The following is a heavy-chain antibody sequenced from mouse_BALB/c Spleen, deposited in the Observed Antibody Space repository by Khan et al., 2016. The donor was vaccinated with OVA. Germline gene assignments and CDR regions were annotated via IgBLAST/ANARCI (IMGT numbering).Heavy chain of an antibody. Sequence: EVQLVESGPGLVKPSQSLSLTCTVTDYSITSDYAWNWIRQLPGNKLEWMGFISYSGNTKYNPSLKSRFSITRDTSKNQFFLQLNSVTTEDTATYYCARVYGGDFDYWGQGTSLTVSS. CDR3: ARVYGGDFDY. V-gene: IGHV3-2*02. CDR2: ISYSGNT. D-gene: IGHD1-1*01. J-gene: IGHJ2*02. CDR1: DYSITSDYA.